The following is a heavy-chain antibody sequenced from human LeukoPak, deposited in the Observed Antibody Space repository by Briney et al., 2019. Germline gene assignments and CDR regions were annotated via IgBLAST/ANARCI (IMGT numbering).Heavy chain of an antibody. Sequence: PGGSLTLSCAPSGLTFSSYAMSWVRQAPGKGLEWVSAISGSGGSTYYADSVKGRFTISRDNSKNTLYLQMNSLRAEDTAVYYCANAIGPMIVVVDYYYGMDVWGQGTTVTVSS. D-gene: IGHD3-22*01. CDR2: ISGSGGST. V-gene: IGHV3-23*01. CDR1: GLTFSSYA. J-gene: IGHJ6*02. CDR3: ANAIGPMIVVVDYYYGMDV.